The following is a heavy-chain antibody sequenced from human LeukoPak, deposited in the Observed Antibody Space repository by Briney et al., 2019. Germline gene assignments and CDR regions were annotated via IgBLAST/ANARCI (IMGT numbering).Heavy chain of an antibody. Sequence: SETLSLTCTVSGGSIITSGYYWDWIRQPPGKGLEWIGSIYYSGRTYSNPSLKSRVTISVDTSKNQFSLKTTSVTAADTAIYFCARRKATEGGGAFDIWGQGTTVTVSS. D-gene: IGHD1-26*01. CDR1: GGSIITSGYY. CDR3: ARRKATEGGGAFDI. J-gene: IGHJ3*02. CDR2: IYYSGRT. V-gene: IGHV4-39*01.